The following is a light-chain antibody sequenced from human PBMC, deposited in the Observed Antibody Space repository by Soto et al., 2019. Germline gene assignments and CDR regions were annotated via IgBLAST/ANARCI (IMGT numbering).Light chain of an antibody. CDR1: QSVSTY. Sequence: EILLTQSPATLSLSPGERAALSCRASQSVSTYLAWYQQKPGQAPRLLIYDASNRATGIPARFSGSGSGTDFTLTISSLEPEDFAVYYCQQRSNWPLTFGGGTQLEIK. CDR3: QQRSNWPLT. J-gene: IGKJ4*01. CDR2: DAS. V-gene: IGKV3-11*01.